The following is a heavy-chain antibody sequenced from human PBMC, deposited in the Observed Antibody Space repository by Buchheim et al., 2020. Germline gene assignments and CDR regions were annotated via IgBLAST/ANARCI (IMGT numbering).Heavy chain of an antibody. D-gene: IGHD5-18*01. CDR1: GFTFSSYS. CDR2: ISSSSSYI. Sequence: EVQLMESGGGLVKPGGSLRLSCAASGFTFSSYSMNWVRQAPGKGLEWVSSISSSSSYIYYADSVKGRFTISRDNAKNSLYLQMNSLRAEDTAVYYCARAEQLWLPPYYYYGMDVWGQGTT. V-gene: IGHV3-21*01. CDR3: ARAEQLWLPPYYYYGMDV. J-gene: IGHJ6*02.